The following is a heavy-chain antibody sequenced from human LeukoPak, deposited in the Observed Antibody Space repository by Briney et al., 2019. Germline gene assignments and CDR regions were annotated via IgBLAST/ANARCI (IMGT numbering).Heavy chain of an antibody. CDR3: ARLLYYFDY. J-gene: IGHJ4*02. CDR2: IYYSGST. CDR1: GGSIRRSSYY. Sequence: SETLSLTCTVSGGSIRRSSYYWGWIRQPPGKGLEWIGSIYYSGSTYYNPSLKSRVTISVDTSKNQFSLKLSSVTAADTAVYYCARLLYYFDYWGQGTLVTVSS. V-gene: IGHV4-39*01. D-gene: IGHD2-15*01.